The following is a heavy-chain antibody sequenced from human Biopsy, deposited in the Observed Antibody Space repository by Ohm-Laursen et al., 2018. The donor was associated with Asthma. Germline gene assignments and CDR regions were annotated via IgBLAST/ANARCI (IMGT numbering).Heavy chain of an antibody. Sequence: SLRLSCSASGFTFDDYAMHWVRQAPGKGLEWVSGISWNSGSIGYADSVKGRFTIPRDNAKNSLYLQMNSLGAEDTALYYCAKGEWELLEANFDYWGQGTLVTVSS. CDR2: ISWNSGSI. CDR3: AKGEWELLEANFDY. CDR1: GFTFDDYA. V-gene: IGHV3-9*01. D-gene: IGHD1-26*01. J-gene: IGHJ4*02.